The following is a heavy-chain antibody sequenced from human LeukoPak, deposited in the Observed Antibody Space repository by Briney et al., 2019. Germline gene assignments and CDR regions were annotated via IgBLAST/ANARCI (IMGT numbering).Heavy chain of an antibody. D-gene: IGHD3-10*01. V-gene: IGHV1-2*02. J-gene: IGHJ5*02. CDR1: GYTFTGYY. CDR2: INPNSGGT. Sequence: ASVKVSCKTSGYTFTGYYMHWVRQAPGQGLEWMGWINPNSGGTNYAQKFQGRVTMTRDTSISTAYMELSRLRSDDTAVYYCARANMVQGVGSFFDRNWFDPWGQGILVTVSS. CDR3: ARANMVQGVGSFFDRNWFDP.